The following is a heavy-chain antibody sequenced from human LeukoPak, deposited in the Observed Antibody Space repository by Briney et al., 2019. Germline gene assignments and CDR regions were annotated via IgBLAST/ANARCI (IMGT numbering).Heavy chain of an antibody. CDR1: GFPFKGYW. CDR3: ARDGGELWPLDE. CDR2: IKPDGSET. Sequence: GGSLRLSCVASGFPFKGYWMTWVRQSPGKGLDWVANIKPDGSETNYLDPVKGRFTISRDNARDSLFLEMNNLRGDDTAVYYCARDGGELWPLDEWGQGILVTVSS. J-gene: IGHJ4*02. V-gene: IGHV3-7*01. D-gene: IGHD3-10*01.